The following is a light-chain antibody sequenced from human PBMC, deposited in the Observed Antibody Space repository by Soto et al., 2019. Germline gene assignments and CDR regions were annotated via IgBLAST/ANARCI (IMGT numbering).Light chain of an antibody. CDR2: GAS. Sequence: EIVLTQSPGTLSLSPGEEATLSCRASQSVDNNYLAWYQQKPGQPPRLIIYGASGRADGIPHRFSGSGFGTDFTLTISKVEPEDFAVYYCQQYGTPRSVTFGQGTRLEI. V-gene: IGKV3-20*01. CDR1: QSVDNNY. CDR3: QQYGTPRSVT. J-gene: IGKJ5*01.